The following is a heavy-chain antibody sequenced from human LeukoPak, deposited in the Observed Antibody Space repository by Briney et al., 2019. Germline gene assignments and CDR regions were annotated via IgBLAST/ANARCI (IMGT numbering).Heavy chain of an antibody. CDR1: GGSISSYY. Sequence: SETLSHTCTVSGGSISSYYWSWIRQPAGKGLEWIGRIYTSGSTNYNPSLKSRVTMSVDTSKNQFSLKLSSVTAADTAVYYCARALATIFGKYAFDIWGQGTMVTVSS. CDR2: IYTSGST. J-gene: IGHJ3*02. D-gene: IGHD3-3*01. V-gene: IGHV4-4*07. CDR3: ARALATIFGKYAFDI.